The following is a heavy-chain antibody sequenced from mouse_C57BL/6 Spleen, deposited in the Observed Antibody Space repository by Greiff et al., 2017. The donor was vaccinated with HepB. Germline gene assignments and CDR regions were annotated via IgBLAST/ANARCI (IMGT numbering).Heavy chain of an antibody. Sequence: EVQLQQSGPELVKPGASVKISCKASGYTFTDYYMNWVKQSHGKSLEWIGDINPNNGGTSYNQKFKGKATLTVDKSSSTAYMELRSLTSEDSAVYDCASSNADYFDYWGQGTTLTVSS. D-gene: IGHD2-5*01. V-gene: IGHV1-26*01. CDR3: ASSNADYFDY. CDR2: INPNNGGT. J-gene: IGHJ2*01. CDR1: GYTFTDYY.